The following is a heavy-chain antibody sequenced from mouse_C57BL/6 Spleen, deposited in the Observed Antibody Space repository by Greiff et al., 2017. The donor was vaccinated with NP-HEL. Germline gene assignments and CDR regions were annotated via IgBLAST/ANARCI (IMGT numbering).Heavy chain of an antibody. CDR2: IDPSDSET. V-gene: IGHV1-52*01. Sequence: VQLQQPGAELVRPGSSVKLSCKASGYTFTSYWMHWVKQRPIQGLEWIGNIDPSDSETHYNQKFKDKATLTVDKSSSTAYMQLSSLTSEDSAVYDCARSYDYDGYYYAMDYWGQGTSVTVSS. D-gene: IGHD2-4*01. J-gene: IGHJ4*01. CDR3: ARSYDYDGYYYAMDY. CDR1: GYTFTSYW.